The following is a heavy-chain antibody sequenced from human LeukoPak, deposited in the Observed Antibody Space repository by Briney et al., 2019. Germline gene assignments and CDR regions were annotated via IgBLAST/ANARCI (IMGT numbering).Heavy chain of an antibody. D-gene: IGHD2-15*01. CDR2: ISYDGSNK. J-gene: IGHJ5*02. CDR1: GFTFSSYG. CDR3: TSGIRYS. Sequence: GGSLRLSCAASGFTFSSYGMHWVRQAPGKGLEWVAVISYDGSNKYYADSVKGRFTISRDDSKNTAYLQMDSLKTEDTAVYYCTSGIRYSWGQGTLVTVSS. V-gene: IGHV3-30*03.